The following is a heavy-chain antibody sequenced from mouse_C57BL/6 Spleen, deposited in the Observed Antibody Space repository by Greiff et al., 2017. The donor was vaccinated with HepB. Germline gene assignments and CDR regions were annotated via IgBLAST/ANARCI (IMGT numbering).Heavy chain of an antibody. CDR2: INPNNGGT. CDR1: GYTFTDYY. D-gene: IGHD1-1*01. V-gene: IGHV1-26*01. Sequence: EVQLQQSGPELVKPGASVKISCKASGYTFTDYYMNWVKQSHGKSLEWIGDINPNNGGTSYNQKFKGKATLTVDKSSSTAYMELRSLTSEDSAVYYCARGDGSSYFDYWGQGTTLTVSS. CDR3: ARGDGSSYFDY. J-gene: IGHJ2*01.